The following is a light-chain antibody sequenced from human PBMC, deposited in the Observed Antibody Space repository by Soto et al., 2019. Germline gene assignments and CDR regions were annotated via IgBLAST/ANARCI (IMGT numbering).Light chain of an antibody. CDR2: GAS. V-gene: IGKV3-20*01. CDR3: QQYGGSPPIT. J-gene: IGKJ5*01. Sequence: EIVLTQSPGTLSLSPGERATLSCRASHSVSSSYLAWYQQKPGQAPRLLIYGASSRPTGIPDRFRGSGSGTDFTLSISRLEPEDFAVYYCQQYGGSPPITFGQGTRLEIK. CDR1: HSVSSSY.